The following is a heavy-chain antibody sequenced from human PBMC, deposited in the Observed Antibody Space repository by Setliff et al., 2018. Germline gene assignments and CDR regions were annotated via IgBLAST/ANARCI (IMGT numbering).Heavy chain of an antibody. D-gene: IGHD3-10*01. CDR3: ARALLSPLGGTALVPIHFDH. Sequence: PSETLSLTCTVSGASIRTYYWSWLRQSPGKGLEWIGYIYYTGSATYSPSLKSRVAMSADTSKNQFPLKVNSVTAADTAVYYCARALLSPLGGTALVPIHFDHWGQGTLVTVSS. CDR2: IYYTGSA. CDR1: GASIRTYY. V-gene: IGHV4-59*01. J-gene: IGHJ4*02.